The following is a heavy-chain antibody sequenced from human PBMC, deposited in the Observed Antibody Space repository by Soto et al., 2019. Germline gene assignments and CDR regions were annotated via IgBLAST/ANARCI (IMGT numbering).Heavy chain of an antibody. D-gene: IGHD6-13*01. Sequence: PWGSLRLSCAASGFTFSSYWMSWVRQAPGKGLEWVANIKQDGSEKYYVDSVKGRFTISRDNAKNSLYLQMNSLRAEDTAVYYCARDGPAAAGTRFDYWGQGTLVTVSS. CDR3: ARDGPAAAGTRFDY. V-gene: IGHV3-7*01. CDR1: GFTFSSYW. J-gene: IGHJ4*02. CDR2: IKQDGSEK.